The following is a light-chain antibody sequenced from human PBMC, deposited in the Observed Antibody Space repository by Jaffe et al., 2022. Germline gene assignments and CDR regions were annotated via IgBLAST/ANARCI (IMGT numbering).Light chain of an antibody. Sequence: QTVVTQEPSFSVSPGGTVTLTCGLSSGSVSTSNFPSWYQQTPGQPPRPLIYYTTVRSSGVPDRFSGSILGNKAALTIAGAQADDESDYYCALYVGNGFIWVFGGGTKLTVL. CDR3: ALYVGNGFIWV. J-gene: IGLJ3*02. V-gene: IGLV8-61*01. CDR1: SGSVSTSNF. CDR2: YTT.